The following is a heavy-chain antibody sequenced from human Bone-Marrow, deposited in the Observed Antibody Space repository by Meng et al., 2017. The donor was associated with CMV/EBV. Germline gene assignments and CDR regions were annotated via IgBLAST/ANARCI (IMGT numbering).Heavy chain of an antibody. D-gene: IGHD3-16*01. V-gene: IGHV4-4*02. CDR2: IYHSGST. CDR1: GGSITMTNW. J-gene: IGHJ4*02. Sequence: LTCTVSGGSITMTNWWSWVRQPPGKGLEWNGEIYHSGSTNYKPSLKSRVTISVDKSKNQFSLKLASVTVADTAVYYCARLGHGLDYWGQGSLVTVSS. CDR3: ARLGHGLDY.